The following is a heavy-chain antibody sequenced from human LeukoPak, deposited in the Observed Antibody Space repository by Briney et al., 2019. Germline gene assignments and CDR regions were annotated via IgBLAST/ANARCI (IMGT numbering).Heavy chain of an antibody. CDR2: IYTSGST. CDR1: GGSISSYY. D-gene: IGHD3-22*01. CDR3: ARQDGGPYDSSGYSVSFDY. J-gene: IGHJ4*02. V-gene: IGHV4-4*07. Sequence: SETLSLTCTVSGGSISSYYWSWIRQPAGKGLEWIGRIYTSGSTNYNPSLKSRVTISVDTSKNQFSLKLSSVTAADTAVYYCARQDGGPYDSSGYSVSFDYWGQGTLVTVSS.